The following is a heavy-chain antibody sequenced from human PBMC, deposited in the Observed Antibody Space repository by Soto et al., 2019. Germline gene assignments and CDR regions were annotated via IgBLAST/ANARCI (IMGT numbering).Heavy chain of an antibody. CDR2: IYYSGST. CDR3: AREGDYDILTGYYLVGLFDY. CDR1: GGSISSYY. Sequence: SETLSLTCTVSGGSISSYYWSWIRQPPGKGPEWMGYIYYSGSTNYNPSLKSRVTISVDTSKNQFSLKLSSVTAADTAVYYCAREGDYDILTGYYLVGLFDYWGQGTLVTVSS. V-gene: IGHV4-59*01. J-gene: IGHJ4*02. D-gene: IGHD3-9*01.